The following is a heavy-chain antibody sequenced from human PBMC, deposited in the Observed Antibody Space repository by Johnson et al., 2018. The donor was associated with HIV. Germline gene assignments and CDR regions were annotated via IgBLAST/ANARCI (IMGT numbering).Heavy chain of an antibody. Sequence: VQLVESGGGLIQPGGSLRLSCATSGFIFGNYWMTWIRQAPGKGLEWVANIDLGGSTYYADSVKGRFTISRDNSKNTLYLQMNSLRAEDTAVYYCARGWQQRAFDIWGQGTMVTVSS. CDR1: GFIFGNYW. V-gene: IGHV3-53*01. J-gene: IGHJ3*02. D-gene: IGHD6-13*01. CDR2: IDLGGST. CDR3: ARGWQQRAFDI.